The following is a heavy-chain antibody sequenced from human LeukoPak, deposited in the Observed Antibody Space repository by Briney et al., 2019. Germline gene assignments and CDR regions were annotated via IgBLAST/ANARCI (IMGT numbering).Heavy chain of an antibody. V-gene: IGHV3-53*01. Sequence: GGSLRLSCVVSGFTVSTNYMTWVRQAPGKGLEWVSVIYTGGNTYYADSVKGRFTIPRDNSKNTLYLQMNSLRADDTAIYYCARALYSSRHNHFDYWGQGTVVTVSS. D-gene: IGHD6-13*01. J-gene: IGHJ4*02. CDR2: IYTGGNT. CDR1: GFTVSTNY. CDR3: ARALYSSRHNHFDY.